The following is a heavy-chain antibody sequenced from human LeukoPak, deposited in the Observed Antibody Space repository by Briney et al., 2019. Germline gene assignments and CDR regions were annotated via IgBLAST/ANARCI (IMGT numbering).Heavy chain of an antibody. V-gene: IGHV3-23*01. CDR1: GFTFSSYG. J-gene: IGHJ4*02. D-gene: IGHD3-10*01. CDR2: ISGSGGST. CDR3: AKDDAWLRFGE. Sequence: GGSLRLSCAASGFTFSSYGMSWVRQAPGKGLEWVSAISGSGGSTYYADSVKGRFTISRDNSKNMLYLEVISLTADDTAVYYCAKDDAWLRFGEWSQGTLVTVSS.